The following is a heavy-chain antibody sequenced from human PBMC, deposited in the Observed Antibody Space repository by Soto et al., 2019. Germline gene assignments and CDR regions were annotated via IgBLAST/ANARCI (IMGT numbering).Heavy chain of an antibody. CDR1: GFTFSSYG. D-gene: IGHD1-26*01. J-gene: IGHJ4*02. Sequence: GGSLRLSCAASGFTFSSYGMHWVRQAPGKGLEWVAVISYDGSNKYYADSVKGRFTISRDNSKNTLYLQMNSLRAEDTAVYYCASSRRTTIYYFDYWGQGTLVTVSS. CDR3: ASSRRTTIYYFDY. V-gene: IGHV3-30*03. CDR2: ISYDGSNK.